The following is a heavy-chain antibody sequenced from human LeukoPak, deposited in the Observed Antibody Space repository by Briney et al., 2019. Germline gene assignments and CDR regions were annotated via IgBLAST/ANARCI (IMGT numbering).Heavy chain of an antibody. Sequence: SETLSLTCTVTGGSISSYYWSWIRQPGAKGLDWIGRIYSSGSTNYKPPLQSRVTMSVATSKTQFSLKLSSVTAADTAVYYCARDSGWYFNWFDPWGQGTLVTVSS. J-gene: IGHJ5*02. V-gene: IGHV4-4*07. CDR1: GGSISSYY. CDR2: IYSSGST. D-gene: IGHD6-19*01. CDR3: ARDSGWYFNWFDP.